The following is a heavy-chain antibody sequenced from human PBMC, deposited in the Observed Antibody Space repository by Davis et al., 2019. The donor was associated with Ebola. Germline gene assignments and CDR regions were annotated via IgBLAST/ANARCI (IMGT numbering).Heavy chain of an antibody. CDR1: GFTFSGSA. V-gene: IGHV3-73*01. D-gene: IGHD5-24*01. CDR3: ARSARWLQSQLDY. Sequence: GESLKISCAASGFTFSGSAMHWVRQASGKGLEWVGRIRSKANSYATAYAASVKGRFTISRDDSKNSLYLQMNSLKTEDTAVYYCARSARWLQSQLDYWGQGTLVTVSS. J-gene: IGHJ4*02. CDR2: IRSKANSYAT.